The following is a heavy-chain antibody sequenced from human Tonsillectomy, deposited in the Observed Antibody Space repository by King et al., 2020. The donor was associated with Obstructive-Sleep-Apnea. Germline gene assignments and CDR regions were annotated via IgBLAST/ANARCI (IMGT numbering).Heavy chain of an antibody. CDR1: GGSVSSNNW. D-gene: IGHD2-2*01. J-gene: IGHJ4*02. CDR3: ARARPPTPYFFDY. CDR2: IYNSGST. V-gene: IGHV4-4*02. Sequence: VQLQESGPGLVKPSGTLSLTCAVSGGSVSSNNWGSWVRQPPGKGLEWVGEIYNSGSTNYNPSLKSRVTISMDKSKNQFSLRLSSVTAADTAVYYCARARPPTPYFFDYWGQGTLVSVSS.